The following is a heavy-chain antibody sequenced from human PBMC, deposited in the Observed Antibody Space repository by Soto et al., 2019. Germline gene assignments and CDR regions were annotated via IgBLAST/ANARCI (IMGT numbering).Heavy chain of an antibody. J-gene: IGHJ4*02. CDR1: GYSFNNYW. CDR3: ARQDGYALYYFDS. D-gene: IGHD5-12*01. Sequence: TGESLKISCKGSGYSFNNYWIGWVRQMPGKGLEWMGIIYPGDSDTRYSPSFRGQVTISADKSISSAYLQWSSLKASDTAMYYCARQDGYALYYFDSWGQGTLVTVSS. V-gene: IGHV5-51*01. CDR2: IYPGDSDT.